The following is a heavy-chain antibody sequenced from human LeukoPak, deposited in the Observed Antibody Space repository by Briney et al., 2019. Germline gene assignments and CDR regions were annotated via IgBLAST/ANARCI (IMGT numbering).Heavy chain of an antibody. D-gene: IGHD3-16*02. CDR2: ISSSSSYI. J-gene: IGHJ6*03. CDR3: ARDLLGYNYHYMDV. Sequence: PGGSLRLSCAASGFTFSTYNMNWVRQAPGKGLEWVSSISSSSSYIYYADSMKGRFTISRDNAKNSLFLQMNSLRAEDTAIYYCARDLLGYNYHYMDVWGKGTTVTVSS. CDR1: GFTFSTYN. V-gene: IGHV3-21*01.